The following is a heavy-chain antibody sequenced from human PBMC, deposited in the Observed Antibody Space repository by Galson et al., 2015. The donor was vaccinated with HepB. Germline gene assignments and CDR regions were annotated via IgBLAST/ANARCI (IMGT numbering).Heavy chain of an antibody. J-gene: IGHJ4*02. CDR2: VSGSGGST. CDR3: AKCSGSNWFVPHHFDS. Sequence: SLRLSCAAFGFTFSSYALSWVGEAPGTGLEWVPTVSGSGGSTHYAQSGKGRFTISIDNSKNTVHLQMQSLRADDTAVYYCAKCSGSNWFVPHHFDSWGQGTLVTVSS. V-gene: IGHV3-23*01. D-gene: IGHD3-10*02. CDR1: GFTFSSYA.